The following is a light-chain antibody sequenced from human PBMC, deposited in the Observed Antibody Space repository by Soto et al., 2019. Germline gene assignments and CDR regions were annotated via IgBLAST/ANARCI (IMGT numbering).Light chain of an antibody. Sequence: QSVLTQPPSASGSPGQSVTISCTGTSSDVGAYSHVCWYQQHPGKVPKLIIYEVSERPSGVPARFSGSKSGNTASLTVSGLQAEDEADYYCSSFAGNYWVFGRGTKLTVL. CDR2: EVS. J-gene: IGLJ3*02. CDR3: SSFAGNYWV. CDR1: SSDVGAYSH. V-gene: IGLV2-8*01.